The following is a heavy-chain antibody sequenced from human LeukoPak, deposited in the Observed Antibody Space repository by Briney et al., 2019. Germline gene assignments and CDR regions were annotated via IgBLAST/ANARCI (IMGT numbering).Heavy chain of an antibody. CDR2: IYYGEHT. J-gene: IGHJ4*02. CDR1: GGSISSGPYY. V-gene: IGHV4-39*01. Sequence: PSETLSLTCTVSGGSISSGPYYWGWIRQPPGKGLEWIGNIYYGEHTYYNPSLKSRVTISIDTSKNQFYLKLSSLTAADTAVYYCARRDDSSGYHKIFDYWGPGTLVTVSS. D-gene: IGHD3-22*01. CDR3: ARRDDSSGYHKIFDY.